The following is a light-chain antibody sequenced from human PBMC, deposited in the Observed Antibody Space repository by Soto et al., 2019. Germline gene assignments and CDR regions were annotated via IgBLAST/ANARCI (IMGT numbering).Light chain of an antibody. J-gene: IGKJ5*01. CDR3: QQRSSWPLIT. Sequence: EIVLTQSPATLSLSPGERATLSCRASQSVSTYLAWYQHKPGLAPRLLIYDASNRATGIPDRISGSGSGTDFTLSISSLEPEDFAVYDCQQRSSWPLITFGQGTRLEIE. V-gene: IGKV3-11*01. CDR2: DAS. CDR1: QSVSTY.